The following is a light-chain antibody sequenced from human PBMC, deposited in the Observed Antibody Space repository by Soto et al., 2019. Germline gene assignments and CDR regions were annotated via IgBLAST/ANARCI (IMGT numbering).Light chain of an antibody. Sequence: ALTQPASVSGSPGQSITISCTGTSSDVGGFNYVSWYQQHPGKAPKLLIFDVYSRPSGISNRFSGSKSGNTASLTISGLQAEDEADYYCSSYTTSSSYVFGAGTKVTV. CDR2: DVY. V-gene: IGLV2-14*01. J-gene: IGLJ1*01. CDR3: SSYTTSSSYV. CDR1: SSDVGGFNY.